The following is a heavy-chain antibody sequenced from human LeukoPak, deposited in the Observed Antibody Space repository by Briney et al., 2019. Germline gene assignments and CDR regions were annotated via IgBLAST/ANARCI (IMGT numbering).Heavy chain of an antibody. CDR3: ARVIGSYGDSAY. V-gene: IGHV3-48*04. D-gene: IGHD3-16*01. CDR2: ISSTSSAI. Sequence: GGSLRLSCTASGFKFSSFAMTWAGKPPGKGLEWLSYISSTSSAIYYADSVKGRFTISRDNAKNSLYLQMDSLRAEDTAIYYCARVIGSYGDSAYWGQGTLVTVSS. J-gene: IGHJ4*02. CDR1: GFKFSSFA.